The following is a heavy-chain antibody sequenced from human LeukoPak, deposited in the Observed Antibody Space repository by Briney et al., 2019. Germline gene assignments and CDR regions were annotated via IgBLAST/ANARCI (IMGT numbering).Heavy chain of an antibody. Sequence: GGSLRLSCAVSGFTFSGFWMSWSRQAPGKGLEWVASINSDGSEGYYADVVKGRFTISRDNAKNSLYLQINSLRAEDTAVYYCARSSYSSSSSVWGQGTMVTVSP. CDR2: INSDGSEG. V-gene: IGHV3-7*03. CDR1: GFTFSGFW. CDR3: ARSSYSSSSSV. D-gene: IGHD6-6*01. J-gene: IGHJ3*01.